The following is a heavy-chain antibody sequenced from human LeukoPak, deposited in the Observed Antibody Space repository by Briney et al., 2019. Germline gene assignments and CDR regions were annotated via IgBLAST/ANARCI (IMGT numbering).Heavy chain of an antibody. Sequence: SGGSLRLSCAASGFTFSSHWMSWVRQAPGKGLEWVANIKQDGSEKYYVDSVKGRFTISRDNVKNSLYVQMNSLRAEDTAVYFCARERGSKCFDYWGQGTLVTVSS. CDR1: GFTFSSHW. J-gene: IGHJ4*02. CDR2: IKQDGSEK. D-gene: IGHD3-10*01. CDR3: ARERGSKCFDY. V-gene: IGHV3-7*01.